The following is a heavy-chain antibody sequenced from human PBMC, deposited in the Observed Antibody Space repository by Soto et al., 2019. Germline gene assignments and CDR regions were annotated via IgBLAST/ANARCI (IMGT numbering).Heavy chain of an antibody. J-gene: IGHJ4*02. D-gene: IGHD2-21*02. Sequence: SSVKGSCKASEVTFSSYAISWVRQAPGQGLEWMGGIIPIFGTANYAQKFQGRVTITEDESTSTAYMELSSLRSEDTAVYYCERGGQLVVTAQLDYWGQGTLVTVSS. CDR1: EVTFSSYA. CDR2: IIPIFGTA. V-gene: IGHV1-69*13. CDR3: ERGGQLVVTAQLDY.